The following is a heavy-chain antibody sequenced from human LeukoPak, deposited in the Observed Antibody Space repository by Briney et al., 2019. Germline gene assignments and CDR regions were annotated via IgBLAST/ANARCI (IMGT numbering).Heavy chain of an antibody. CDR3: ARDSDNAFDI. CDR1: GGSIRSSYYY. J-gene: IGHJ3*02. D-gene: IGHD1-26*01. CDR2: IYDSGST. Sequence: SETLSLTCTVSGGSIRSSYYYWGWIRQPPGKGLEWIGSIYDSGSTNYNPSLKSRVTISVDKSKNQFSLKLSSVTAADTAVYYCARDSDNAFDIWGQGTMVTVSS. V-gene: IGHV4-39*07.